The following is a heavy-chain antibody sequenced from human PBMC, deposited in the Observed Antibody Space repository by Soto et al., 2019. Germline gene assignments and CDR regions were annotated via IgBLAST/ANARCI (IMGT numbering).Heavy chain of an antibody. J-gene: IGHJ1*01. Sequence: LSVTCTVSGGSISTGGYYWICIRQHPGKGLEWTGYIYYSGRTYYNPSLKSRVTISVDTSKNQFSLKLSSVTAADTAVYYCARGLQRPYFQHWGQGTMVTVYS. CDR2: IYYSGRT. V-gene: IGHV4-31*03. CDR3: ARGLQRPYFQH. CDR1: GGSISTGGYY.